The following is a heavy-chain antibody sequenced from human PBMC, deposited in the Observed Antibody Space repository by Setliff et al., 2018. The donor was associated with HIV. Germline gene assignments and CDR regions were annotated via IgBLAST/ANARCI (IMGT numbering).Heavy chain of an antibody. CDR2: VNHRGTI. D-gene: IGHD3-10*01. J-gene: IGHJ4*02. V-gene: IGHV4-39*07. CDR3: AREKSIPTTWFGGYYYDY. CDR1: GGSIRSSSYY. Sequence: SETLSLTCIVSGGSIRSSSYYWGWIRQPPGKGLEWIGEVNHRGTINYNQSLKNRVIISVDTAKNQFSLNMISMTAADTAVYYCAREKSIPTTWFGGYYYDYWGQGTLVTV.